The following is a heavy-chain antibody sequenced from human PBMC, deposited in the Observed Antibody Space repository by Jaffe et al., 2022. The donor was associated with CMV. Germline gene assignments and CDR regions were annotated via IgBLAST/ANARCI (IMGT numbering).Heavy chain of an antibody. J-gene: IGHJ5*02. Sequence: EVQLLESGGGLVQPGGSLRLSCAVSGFTFSNYAMSWLRQTPGKGLEWVSGIVPSGSETFYGDSVKGRFTISRDNSKNTLYLQMNSLRVEDTALYYCAKENAVHPNNWFDPWGQGTLVTVSS. V-gene: IGHV3-23*01. CDR2: IVPSGSET. CDR1: GFTFSNYA. CDR3: AKENAVHPNNWFDP.